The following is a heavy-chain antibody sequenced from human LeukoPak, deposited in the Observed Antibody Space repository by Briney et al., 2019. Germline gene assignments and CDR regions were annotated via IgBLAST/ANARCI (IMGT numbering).Heavy chain of an antibody. J-gene: IGHJ4*02. Sequence: KSSETLSLTCTVSGGSISSYYWSWIRQPPGKGLEWIGYIYYSGSTNYNPSLKSRVTISVDTSKNQFSLKLSSVTAADTAVYYCAREYSSGPNIFDYWGLGTLVTVSS. V-gene: IGHV4-59*01. D-gene: IGHD6-19*01. CDR3: AREYSSGPNIFDY. CDR2: IYYSGST. CDR1: GGSISSYY.